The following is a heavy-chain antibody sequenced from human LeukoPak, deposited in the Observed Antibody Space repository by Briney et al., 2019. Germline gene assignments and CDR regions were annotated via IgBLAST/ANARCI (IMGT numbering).Heavy chain of an antibody. D-gene: IGHD2-15*01. J-gene: IGHJ4*02. CDR2: IYYSGST. CDR1: GGSISRSSYY. Sequence: PSETLSLTCTVSGGSISRSSYYWGWIRQPPGKGLEWIGSIYYSGSTYYNPSLKSRVTISVDTSKNQFSLKLSSVTAADTAVYCCARHPGYCSGGSCYFFDYWGQGTLVTVSS. CDR3: ARHPGYCSGGSCYFFDY. V-gene: IGHV4-39*01.